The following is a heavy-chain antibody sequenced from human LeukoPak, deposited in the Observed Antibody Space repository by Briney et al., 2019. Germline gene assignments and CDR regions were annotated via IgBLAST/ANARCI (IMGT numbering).Heavy chain of an antibody. CDR2: ISSSSSYI. CDR3: ARDLLYCSGGSCFDY. D-gene: IGHD2-15*01. J-gene: IGHJ4*02. CDR1: GFTFSSYS. V-gene: IGHV3-21*01. Sequence: PGGSLRLSCAASGFTFSSYSMNWVRQAPGKGLEWVSSISSSSSYIYYADSVKGRFTISRDNAKNSLYLQMNSLRAEDTAVYYCARDLLYCSGGSCFDYWGQGTLVTVSS.